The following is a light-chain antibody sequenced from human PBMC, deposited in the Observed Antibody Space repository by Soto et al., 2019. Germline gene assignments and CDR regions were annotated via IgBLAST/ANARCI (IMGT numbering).Light chain of an antibody. CDR1: SSDVGGYNY. J-gene: IGLJ1*01. CDR2: EVS. Sequence: QSALTQPASESGSPGQSITISCTGTSSDVGGYNYVSWYQQHPGKAPKLMIYEVSNRPSGVSNRFSGSKSGNTASLTISGLQAEDEPDYYCSSYTSSITYVFGTGTKVTLL. V-gene: IGLV2-14*01. CDR3: SSYTSSITYV.